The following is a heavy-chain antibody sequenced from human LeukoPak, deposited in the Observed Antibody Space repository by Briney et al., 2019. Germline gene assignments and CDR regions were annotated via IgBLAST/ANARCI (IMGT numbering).Heavy chain of an antibody. D-gene: IGHD2-2*01. CDR1: GFTFTSSA. J-gene: IGHJ5*02. V-gene: IGHV1-58*01. CDR3: ARGEGLGCSSTSCYGDDVEFGP. CDR2: IVVGSGST. Sequence: GASVKVSCKASGFTFTSSAVQWVRQARGQRLEWIGWIVVGSGSTSYAQKFQGRVTMTRDTSTSTVYMELSSLRSEDTAVYYCARGEGLGCSSTSCYGDDVEFGPWGQGTLVTVSS.